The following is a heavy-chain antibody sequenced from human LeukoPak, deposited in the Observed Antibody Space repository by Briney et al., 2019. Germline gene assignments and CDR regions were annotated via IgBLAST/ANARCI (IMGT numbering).Heavy chain of an antibody. CDR3: ARDLGYNYGYAFDI. CDR2: INTNTGGT. D-gene: IGHD5-18*01. J-gene: IGHJ3*02. Sequence: ASVKVSCKTSGYSFTGYYMHWVRQAPRQGLEWMGRINTNTGGTNYAQRFQGRVTVTRGTSISTAYMDLSRLRSDDTAVYYCARDLGYNYGYAFDIWGQGTMVTVSS. V-gene: IGHV1-2*06. CDR1: GYSFTGYY.